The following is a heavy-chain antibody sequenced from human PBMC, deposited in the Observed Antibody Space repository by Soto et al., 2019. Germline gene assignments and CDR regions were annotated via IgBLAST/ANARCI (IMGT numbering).Heavy chain of an antibody. CDR2: IYWNDDK. CDR3: AHSGLANCGGDCYSFDY. Sequence: SGRTLVNPTQTLTLTFTFSGFSLSSRGVVVGWLRHPPGKALEWLALIYWNDDKRYSPSLKSRLTITKDTSKNQVVLTVTNMDPVDTATYYCAHSGLANCGGDCYSFDYWGQGALVTVSS. D-gene: IGHD2-21*02. V-gene: IGHV2-5*01. CDR1: GFSLSSRGVV. J-gene: IGHJ4*02.